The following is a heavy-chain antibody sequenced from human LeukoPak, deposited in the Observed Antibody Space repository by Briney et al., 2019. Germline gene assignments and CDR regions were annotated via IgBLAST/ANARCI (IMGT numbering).Heavy chain of an antibody. CDR1: GFTFSTYA. J-gene: IGHJ4*02. Sequence: GGSPRLSCAASGFTFSTYAMGWVRQAPGKGLEWVSSISGSGGSSTYYADSVKGRFTISRDNSKNTLYLQMNSLRAEDTAVYYCAKIDLTTANFDYWGQGTLVTVSS. V-gene: IGHV3-23*01. D-gene: IGHD4-11*01. CDR3: AKIDLTTANFDY. CDR2: ISGSGGSST.